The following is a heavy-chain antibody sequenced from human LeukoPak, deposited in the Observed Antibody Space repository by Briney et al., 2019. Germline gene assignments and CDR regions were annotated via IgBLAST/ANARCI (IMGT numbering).Heavy chain of an antibody. CDR3: ARHHSSIWAPFDY. CDR2: IDPSDSYI. J-gene: IGHJ4*02. V-gene: IGHV5-10-1*01. D-gene: IGHD6-13*01. CDR1: GYSFTSYW. Sequence: GESLKISCECAGYSFTSYWISGVRQMPWEGLGLMGKIDPSDSYINYSPSFQGHVTISADRSISTAYLQWSSLKASDTAMYYCARHHSSIWAPFDYWGQGTLVTVSS.